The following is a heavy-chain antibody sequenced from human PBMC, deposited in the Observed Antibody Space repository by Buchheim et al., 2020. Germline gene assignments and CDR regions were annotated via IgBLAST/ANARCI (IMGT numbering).Heavy chain of an antibody. Sequence: QVQLVESGGGVVQPGRSLRLSCAASGFTFSSYGMHWVRQAPGKGLEWVAFIRYDGSNKYYADSVQGRFTISRDNSKNTLYLQMNSLRAEDTAVYYCAKDAVVAAEYYFDYWGQGTL. V-gene: IGHV3-30*02. J-gene: IGHJ4*02. CDR2: IRYDGSNK. CDR1: GFTFSSYG. D-gene: IGHD2-15*01. CDR3: AKDAVVAAEYYFDY.